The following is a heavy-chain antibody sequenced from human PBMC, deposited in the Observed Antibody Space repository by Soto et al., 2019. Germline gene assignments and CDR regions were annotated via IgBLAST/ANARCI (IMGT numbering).Heavy chain of an antibody. Sequence: QVQLVQSGAEVKKPGASVKVSCKASGYNFMRYGFTWVRQAPGQGLEWMGWINVDNGETKYPQKIQGRVTMTTDTSTSTVYMEQRSLTSDATAVYYCARWISGGYSDWFDPWGHGTLVTVSS. D-gene: IGHD1-26*01. J-gene: IGHJ5*02. CDR3: ARWISGGYSDWFDP. CDR2: INVDNGET. CDR1: GYNFMRYG. V-gene: IGHV1-18*04.